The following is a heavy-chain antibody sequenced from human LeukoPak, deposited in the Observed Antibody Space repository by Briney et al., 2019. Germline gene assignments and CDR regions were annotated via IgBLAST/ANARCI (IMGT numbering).Heavy chain of an antibody. J-gene: IGHJ3*02. Sequence: ASVKVSCKASGYTFTSYDINWVRQATGQAPEWMGWMNPNSGNTGYAQKFQGRVTMTRNTSISTAYMELSSLRSEDTAVYYCARCPSIAVVGDAFDIWGQGTMVTVSS. V-gene: IGHV1-8*01. CDR2: MNPNSGNT. D-gene: IGHD6-19*01. CDR1: GYTFTSYD. CDR3: ARCPSIAVVGDAFDI.